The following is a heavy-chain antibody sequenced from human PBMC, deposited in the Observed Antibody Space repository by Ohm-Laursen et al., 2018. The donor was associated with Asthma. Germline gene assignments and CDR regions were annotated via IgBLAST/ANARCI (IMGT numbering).Heavy chain of an antibody. CDR1: GFTFSSYA. V-gene: IGHV3-53*01. D-gene: IGHD6-6*01. Sequence: SLRLSCAATGFTFSSYAMSWVRQAPGRGLEWVSIIYSDGSTYHADSVKGRFTISRDSSKNTLYLQMNSLRAEDTAVYYCVRDGGIAARHYFGMDVWGQGTTVTVSS. CDR2: IYSDGST. CDR3: VRDGGIAARHYFGMDV. J-gene: IGHJ6*02.